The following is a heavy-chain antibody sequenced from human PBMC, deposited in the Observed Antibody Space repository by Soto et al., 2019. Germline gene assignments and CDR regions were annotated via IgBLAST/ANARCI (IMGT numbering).Heavy chain of an antibody. CDR1: GGSISSSSYY. J-gene: IGHJ6*02. Sequence: SETLSLTCTVSGGSISSSSYYWGWIRQPPGKGLEWIGSIYYSGSTYYNPSLKSRVTISVDTSKNQFSLKLSSVTAADTAVYYCARRNLFYYGMDVWGQGTTVT. V-gene: IGHV4-39*01. CDR2: IYYSGST. CDR3: ARRNLFYYGMDV.